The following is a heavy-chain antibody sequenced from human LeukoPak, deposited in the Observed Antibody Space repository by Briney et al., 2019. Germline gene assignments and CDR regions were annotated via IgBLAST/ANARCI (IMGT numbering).Heavy chain of an antibody. J-gene: IGHJ5*02. CDR3: ARGRSWRYCSSTSCYNNWFDP. CDR1: GASISGGLYS. Sequence: PSETLSLTCAVSGASISGGLYSRNWIRQPPGKGLEWLGYIFHTGNTYYSPSLKSRVTISVDRSKTQFSLKLTSVTAADTAVYYCARGRSWRYCSSTSCYNNWFDPWGQGTLVTVSS. CDR2: IFHTGNT. D-gene: IGHD2-2*02. V-gene: IGHV4-30-2*01.